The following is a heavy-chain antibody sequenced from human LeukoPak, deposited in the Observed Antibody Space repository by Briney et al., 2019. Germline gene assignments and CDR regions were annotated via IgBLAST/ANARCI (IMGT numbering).Heavy chain of an antibody. Sequence: GGSLRLSCAASGFTFSDYYMSWIRQAPGKGLEWVSYINSSGSTIYYADSVKGRFTISRDNAKNSLYLQMDSLRAEDTAVYYCARAVTGYYYYGMDVWGQGTTVTVSS. CDR3: ARAVTGYYYYGMDV. CDR1: GFTFSDYY. J-gene: IGHJ6*02. D-gene: IGHD3-9*01. CDR2: INSSGSTI. V-gene: IGHV3-11*01.